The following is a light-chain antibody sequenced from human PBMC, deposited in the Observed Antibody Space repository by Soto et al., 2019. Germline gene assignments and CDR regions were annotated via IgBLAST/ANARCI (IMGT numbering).Light chain of an antibody. V-gene: IGKV2-24*01. CDR1: ENLVHDDGSAF. CDR2: KIS. J-gene: IGKJ1*01. Sequence: DIVMTQTPLSSPVTLGQPASISCRSSENLVHDDGSAFLSWFHQRPGQPPRLLIYKISNRYSGIPDRFSGSGAGTDFTLKISRVEAEDVGVYYCMQARYYPRTFGQGTKVDIK. CDR3: MQARYYPRT.